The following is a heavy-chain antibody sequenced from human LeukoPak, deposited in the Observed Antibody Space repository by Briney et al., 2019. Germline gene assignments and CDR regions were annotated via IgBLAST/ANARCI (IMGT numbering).Heavy chain of an antibody. CDR1: GFTFSSYG. CDR3: ARDYYGSGTYYTGLLLDY. V-gene: IGHV3-30*03. D-gene: IGHD3-10*01. CDR2: ISYDGSNK. J-gene: IGHJ4*02. Sequence: GGSLRLSCAASGFTFSSYGMHWVRQAPGKGLEWVAVISYDGSNKYYADSVKGRFTISRDNAKSSLYLQMNSLRAEDTAVYYCARDYYGSGTYYTGLLLDYWGQGTLVTVSS.